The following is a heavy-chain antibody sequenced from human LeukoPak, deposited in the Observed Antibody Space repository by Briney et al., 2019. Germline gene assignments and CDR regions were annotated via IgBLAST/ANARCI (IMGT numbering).Heavy chain of an antibody. V-gene: IGHV3-48*01. D-gene: IGHD6-13*01. Sequence: GGSLRLSCAASGFTFSSYSMNWGRQAPGKGLEWVSYMSSSSSTIYYADSVNGRLTIYRDNAKNALYLQMNSLRADDAAVYYCARDKPYRSSWFRFDYWGQGTLVTVSS. CDR1: GFTFSSYS. CDR3: ARDKPYRSSWFRFDY. CDR2: MSSSSSTI. J-gene: IGHJ4*02.